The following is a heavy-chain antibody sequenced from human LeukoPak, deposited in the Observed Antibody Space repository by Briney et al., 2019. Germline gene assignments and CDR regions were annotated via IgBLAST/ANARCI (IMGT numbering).Heavy chain of an antibody. CDR3: AKDQNTPDIVVVPAAIPDY. D-gene: IGHD2-2*01. Sequence: GGSLRLSCAASGFTFSIYAMSWVRQAPGKGLEWVSAISGSGGSTYYADSVKGRFTISRDNSKNTLYLQMNSLRAEDTAVYYCAKDQNTPDIVVVPAAIPDYWGQGTLVTVSS. J-gene: IGHJ4*02. CDR2: ISGSGGST. V-gene: IGHV3-23*01. CDR1: GFTFSIYA.